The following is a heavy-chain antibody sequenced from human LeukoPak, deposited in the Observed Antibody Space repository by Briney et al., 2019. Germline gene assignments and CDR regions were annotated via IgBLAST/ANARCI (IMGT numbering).Heavy chain of an antibody. D-gene: IGHD3-10*01. V-gene: IGHV4-34*01. CDR2: INHSGST. J-gene: IGHJ4*02. CDR1: GGSFSGYY. CDR3: AAVPESYYTVYYFNY. Sequence: SETLSLTCAVYGGSFSGYYWSWIRQPPGKGLEWIAEINHSGSTKYNPSLKSRVTISVDTSKNQFSLKLTSVTAADTAVYYCAAVPESYYTVYYFNYWGQGTLVTVSS.